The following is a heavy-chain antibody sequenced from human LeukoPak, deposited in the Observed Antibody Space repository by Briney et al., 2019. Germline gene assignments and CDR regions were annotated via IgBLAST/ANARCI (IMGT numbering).Heavy chain of an antibody. V-gene: IGHV3-7*01. CDR3: APKDIVVVPAAIGVVGSYYYYMDV. CDR2: INEDGGEK. CDR1: GFTFNSYS. J-gene: IGHJ6*03. D-gene: IGHD2-2*01. Sequence: PGGSLRLSCAASGFTFNSYSMSWVRQAPGKGLEWVANINEDGGEKYYVDSVKGRFIISRDNAKNSLYLQMNYLRAEDTAVYYCAPKDIVVVPAAIGVVGSYYYYMDVWGKGTTVTVSS.